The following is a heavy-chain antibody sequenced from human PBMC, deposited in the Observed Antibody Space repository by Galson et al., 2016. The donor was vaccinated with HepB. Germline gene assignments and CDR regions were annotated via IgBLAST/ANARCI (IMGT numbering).Heavy chain of an antibody. D-gene: IGHD1-26*01. J-gene: IGHJ4*02. V-gene: IGHV1-3*04. CDR1: GYTFTNHA. CDR3: ARLSTSGAYFGY. Sequence: SVKVSCKASGYTFTNHAMHWVRQAPRQSLEWMGWINTGKGSTKYSRKFQDRATITRDTSASTGYMELSNLRSEDTAVYFCARLSTSGAYFGYWGQGVLVTVSS. CDR2: INTGKGST.